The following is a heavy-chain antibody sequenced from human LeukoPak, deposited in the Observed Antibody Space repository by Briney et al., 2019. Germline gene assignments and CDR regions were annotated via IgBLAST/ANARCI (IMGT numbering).Heavy chain of an antibody. J-gene: IGHJ4*02. D-gene: IGHD3-22*01. CDR2: ISGNNGYT. CDR3: ANGNNYYDSSGHYDH. Sequence: GGSLRLSCAASGFTFSNYAMSWVRQAPGKGLEWVSFISGNNGYTFYADSVKGRFTISRDNSKNTLFLQMNSLRAEDTATYYCANGNNYYDSSGHYDHWGQGALVTVSS. CDR1: GFTFSNYA. V-gene: IGHV3-23*01.